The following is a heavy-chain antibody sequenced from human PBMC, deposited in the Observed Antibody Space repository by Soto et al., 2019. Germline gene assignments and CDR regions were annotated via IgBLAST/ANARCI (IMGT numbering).Heavy chain of an antibody. D-gene: IGHD5-12*01. CDR1: GGTFSSYA. J-gene: IGHJ6*02. CDR2: IIPIFDTP. V-gene: IGHV1-69*13. CDR3: ALPPRTGYPYGMDV. Sequence: ASVKVSCKASGGTFSSYAISWVRQAPGQGLEWMGGIIPIFDTPQYAQKFQGRVTITADESTSTAYMELSSLRSEDTAVYYCALPPRTGYPYGMDVWGQGTTVTVSS.